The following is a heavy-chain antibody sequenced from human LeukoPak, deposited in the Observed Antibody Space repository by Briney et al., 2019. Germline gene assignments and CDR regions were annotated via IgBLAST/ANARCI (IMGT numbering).Heavy chain of an antibody. CDR3: ARREGYYDLDY. Sequence: SETLSLTCTVSGGSISSSSYYWGWIRQPPGKGLEWIGSIYYSGSTYYNPSLKSRVTISVDTSKNQFSLKLSSVTAADTAVYYRARREGYYDLDYWGQGTLVTVSS. D-gene: IGHD3-22*01. CDR1: GGSISSSSYY. CDR2: IYYSGST. V-gene: IGHV4-39*01. J-gene: IGHJ4*02.